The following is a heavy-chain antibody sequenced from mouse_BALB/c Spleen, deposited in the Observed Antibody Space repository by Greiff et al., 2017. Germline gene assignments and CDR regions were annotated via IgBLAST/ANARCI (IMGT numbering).Heavy chain of an antibody. D-gene: IGHD4-1*01. Sequence: DVKLQESGGGLVKPGGSLKLSCAASGFTFSDYYMYWVRQTPEKRLEWVATISDGGSYTYYPDSVKGRFTISRDNAKNNLYLQMSSLKSEDTAMYYCARDPLTGTWFAYWGQGTLVTVSA. CDR2: ISDGGSYT. J-gene: IGHJ3*01. CDR1: GFTFSDYY. V-gene: IGHV5-4*02. CDR3: ARDPLTGTWFAY.